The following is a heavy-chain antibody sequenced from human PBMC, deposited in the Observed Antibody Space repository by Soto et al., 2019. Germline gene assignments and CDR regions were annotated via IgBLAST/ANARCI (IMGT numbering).Heavy chain of an antibody. CDR1: GGSISSGDYY. Sequence: QVQLQESGPGLVKPSQTLSLTCTVSGGSISSGDYYWSWIRQPPGKGLEWIGYIYYSGSTYYNPSLKSRVTISVDPSKNQFSLKLSSVTAADTAVYYCARAYDFWTPTPPYFDYWGQGTLVTVSS. J-gene: IGHJ4*02. D-gene: IGHD3-3*01. CDR3: ARAYDFWTPTPPYFDY. CDR2: IYYSGST. V-gene: IGHV4-30-4*01.